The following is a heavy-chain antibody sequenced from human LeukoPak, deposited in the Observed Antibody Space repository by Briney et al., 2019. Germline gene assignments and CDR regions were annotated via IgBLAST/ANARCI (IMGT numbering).Heavy chain of an antibody. CDR3: ARTGGSQGGNY. V-gene: IGHV3-21*04. Sequence: GGSLRLSCAASRFTFSNYSMNWVRQAPGKGLEWVSSITSSSTYIYYADSVKGRFTISRDNSKNTLYLQMNSLRAEDTAVYYCARTGGSQGGNYWGQGTLVTVSS. D-gene: IGHD1-26*01. CDR1: RFTFSNYS. J-gene: IGHJ4*02. CDR2: ITSSSTYI.